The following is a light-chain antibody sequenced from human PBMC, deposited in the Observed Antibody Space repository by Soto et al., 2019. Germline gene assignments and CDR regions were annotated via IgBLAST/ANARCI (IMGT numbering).Light chain of an antibody. CDR1: ESISTW. CDR3: QQYDNLPIT. V-gene: IGKV1-33*01. Sequence: IQMTQSPSSLSASVGDRVTITCRASESISTWLAWYQQKPGKAPKLLIYDASNLETGVPSRFSGSGSGTDFTFTISSLQPEDIATYYCQQYDNLPITFGQGTRLEIK. CDR2: DAS. J-gene: IGKJ5*01.